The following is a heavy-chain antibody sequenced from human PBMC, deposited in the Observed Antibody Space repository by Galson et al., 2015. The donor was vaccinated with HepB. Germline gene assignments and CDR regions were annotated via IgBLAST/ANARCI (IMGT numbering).Heavy chain of an antibody. Sequence: SLRLSCAASGFTFSSYWMSWVRQAPGKGLEWVANIKQDGSEKYYVDSVKGRFTISRDNAKNSLYLQMNSLRAEDTAVYYCARDQSGVEWYYYYYYYMDVWGKGTTVTVSS. J-gene: IGHJ6*03. D-gene: IGHD3-3*01. V-gene: IGHV3-7*01. CDR1: GFTFSSYW. CDR3: ARDQSGVEWYYYYYYYMDV. CDR2: IKQDGSEK.